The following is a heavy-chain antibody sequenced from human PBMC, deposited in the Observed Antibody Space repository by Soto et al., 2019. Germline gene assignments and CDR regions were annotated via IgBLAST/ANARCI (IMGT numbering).Heavy chain of an antibody. D-gene: IGHD3-10*01. V-gene: IGHV3-74*01. CDR2: INTDGSAT. CDR3: ARGGGGLNV. J-gene: IGHJ6*02. Sequence: PGGSLRLSCASSGFTFITYWIHWVRQAPGKGLVWVSRINTDGSATTYADSVKGRFTISRDNAKNTLYLQMNSLRAEDTAVYYCARGGGGLNVWGQGTTVTVSS. CDR1: GFTFITYW.